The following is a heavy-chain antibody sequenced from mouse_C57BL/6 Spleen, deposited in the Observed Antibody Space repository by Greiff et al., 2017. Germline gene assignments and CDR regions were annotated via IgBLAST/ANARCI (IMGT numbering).Heavy chain of an antibody. J-gene: IGHJ1*03. CDR2: IDPETGGT. CDR1: GYTFTDYE. Sequence: QVQLQQSGAELVRPGASVTLSCKASGYTFTDYEMHWVKQTPVHGLEWIGAIDPETGGTAYNQKFKGKAILTADKSSSTAYMELRSLTSEDSAVYYCTRGKPLHFDVWGTGTTVTVSS. V-gene: IGHV1-15*01. CDR3: TRGKPLHFDV.